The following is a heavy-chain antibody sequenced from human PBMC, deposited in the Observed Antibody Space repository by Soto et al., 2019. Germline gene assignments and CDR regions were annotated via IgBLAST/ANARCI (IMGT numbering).Heavy chain of an antibody. V-gene: IGHV3-23*01. D-gene: IGHD2-15*01. Sequence: EVQLLESGGGLVQPGGPLRLSCAASGFTFRSYAMSWVRQAPGKGLEWVSVIADSRDRTYYADSVKGRFTISRDNSKNTLYLQMHNLRAEDTATYYCAKGIDWGQGTRVTVSS. CDR3: AKGID. J-gene: IGHJ4*02. CDR2: IADSRDRT. CDR1: GFTFRSYA.